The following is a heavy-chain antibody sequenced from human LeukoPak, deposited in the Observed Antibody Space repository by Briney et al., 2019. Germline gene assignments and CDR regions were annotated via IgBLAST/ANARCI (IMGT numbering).Heavy chain of an antibody. CDR3: ARGTTTVTTYYYYYYMDV. D-gene: IGHD4-11*01. J-gene: IGHJ6*03. V-gene: IGHV4-39*07. CDR2: IYYSGST. Sequence: SETLSLTCTVSGGSISSSSYYWGWIRQPPGKGLEWIGSIYYSGSTYYNPSPKSRVTISVDTSKNQFSLKLSSVTAADTAVYYCARGTTTVTTYYYYYYMDVWGKGTTVTVSS. CDR1: GGSISSSSYY.